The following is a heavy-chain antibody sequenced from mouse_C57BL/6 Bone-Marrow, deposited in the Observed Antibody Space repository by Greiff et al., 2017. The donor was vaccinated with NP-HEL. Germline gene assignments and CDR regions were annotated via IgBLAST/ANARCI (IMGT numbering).Heavy chain of an antibody. CDR3: TTWDSSGYGGC. V-gene: IGHV14-4*01. D-gene: IGHD3-2*02. Sequence: EVQLQQPGAELVRPGASVKLSCTASGFNINDDYMHWVKQRPEQGLEWIGWIDPVNGDTEYVLKFQGKATLTAETSSNRVYLQLSSLTSEETAVYYCTTWDSSGYGGCRGQGNTLTVSS. J-gene: IGHJ2*01. CDR1: GFNINDDY. CDR2: IDPVNGDT.